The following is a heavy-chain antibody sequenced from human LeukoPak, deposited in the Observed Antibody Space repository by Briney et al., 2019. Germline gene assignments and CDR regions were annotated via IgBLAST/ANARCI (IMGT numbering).Heavy chain of an antibody. D-gene: IGHD6-13*01. V-gene: IGHV1-69*02. CDR3: ASSAGTVSEAFDI. CDR1: GGTFSSYT. CDR2: IIPILGIA. J-gene: IGHJ3*02. Sequence: ASVKVSCKASGGTFSSYTISWVRQALGQGLEWMGRIIPILGIANYAQKFQGRVTITADKSTSTAYMELSSLRSEDTAVYYCASSAGTVSEAFDIWGQGTMVTVSS.